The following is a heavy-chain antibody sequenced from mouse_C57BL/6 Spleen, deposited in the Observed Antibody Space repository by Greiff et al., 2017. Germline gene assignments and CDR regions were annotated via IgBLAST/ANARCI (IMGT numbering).Heavy chain of an antibody. J-gene: IGHJ4*01. CDR3: ARVGNYPYYYAMDY. CDR1: GYSITSGYY. CDR2: ISYDGSN. V-gene: IGHV3-6*01. D-gene: IGHD2-1*01. Sequence: VQLQQSGPGLVKPSQSLSLTCSVTGYSITSGYYWNWIRQFPGNKLEWMGYISYDGSNNYNPSLKNRISITRDTSKNQFFLKLNSVTTEDTATYYCARVGNYPYYYAMDYWGQGTSVTVSS.